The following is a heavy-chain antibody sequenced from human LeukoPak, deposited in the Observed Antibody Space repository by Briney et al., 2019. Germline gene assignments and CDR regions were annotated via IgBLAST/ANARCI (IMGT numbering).Heavy chain of an antibody. CDR1: GFTFSSYW. D-gene: IGHD1-26*01. CDR2: INSDGSST. V-gene: IGHV3-74*01. CDR3: ARDPGVPYKPSGSYLFDY. Sequence: PGGSLRLSCAASGFTFSSYWVHWVRQAPGKGLVWVSRINSDGSSTSYADSVKGRFTISRDNAKNTLYLQMNSLRAEDTAVYYCARDPGVPYKPSGSYLFDYWGQGTLVTVSS. J-gene: IGHJ4*02.